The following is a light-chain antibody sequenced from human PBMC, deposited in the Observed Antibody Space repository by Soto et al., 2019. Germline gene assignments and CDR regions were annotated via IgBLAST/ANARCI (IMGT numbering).Light chain of an antibody. J-gene: IGKJ4*01. Sequence: EILMTQSPATLSVSPGERATLSCRASQSVRNNLAWYQQKPGQPPRLLIYGASTRATGVPARFSGSGSATEFTLTITSLQSEDFAVYYCQQYNLWPPLNFGGGTKVDIK. CDR3: QQYNLWPPLN. CDR1: QSVRNN. V-gene: IGKV3-15*01. CDR2: GAS.